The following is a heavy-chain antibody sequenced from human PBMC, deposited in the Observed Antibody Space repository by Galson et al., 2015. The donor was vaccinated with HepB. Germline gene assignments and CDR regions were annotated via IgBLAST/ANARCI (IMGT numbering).Heavy chain of an antibody. CDR2: ISGSGGST. CDR3: AKEEKGKYQLLYEGVWFDP. V-gene: IGHV3-23*01. Sequence: SLRLSCAASGFTFSSYAMSWVRQAPGKGLEWVSAISGSGGSTYYADSVKGRFTISRDNSKNTLYLQMNSLRAEDTAVYYCAKEEKGKYQLLYEGVWFDPWGQGTLVTVSS. CDR1: GFTFSSYA. J-gene: IGHJ5*02. D-gene: IGHD2-2*02.